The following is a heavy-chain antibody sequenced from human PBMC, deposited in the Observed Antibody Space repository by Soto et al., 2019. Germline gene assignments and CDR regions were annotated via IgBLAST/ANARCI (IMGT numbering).Heavy chain of an antibody. Sequence: EVQLLESGGGLVQPGGSLILSCAASGFTFSSYAMSWVRQAPGKGLEWVSAISGSGGSTYYADSVKGRFTISRDNSKNTLYLQMNSLRAEDTAVYYCASDTRGLSAFDIWGQGTMVTVSS. CDR3: ASDTRGLSAFDI. CDR1: GFTFSSYA. D-gene: IGHD4-17*01. J-gene: IGHJ3*02. V-gene: IGHV3-23*01. CDR2: ISGSGGST.